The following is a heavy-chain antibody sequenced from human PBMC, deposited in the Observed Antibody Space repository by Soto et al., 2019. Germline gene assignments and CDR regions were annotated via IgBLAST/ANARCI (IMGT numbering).Heavy chain of an antibody. CDR1: GFTFSSYA. CDR3: AKQKGVPAAPFDY. D-gene: IGHD2-2*01. CDR2: ISGSGGST. J-gene: IGHJ4*02. V-gene: IGHV3-23*01. Sequence: EVQLLESGGGLVQPGGSLRLSCAASGFTFSSYAMSWVRQAPGKGLEWVSAISGSGGSTYYTDSVKGRFTISRDNSKNTLYLQINSLRAEDTAVYYCAKQKGVPAAPFDYWGQGTLVTVYS.